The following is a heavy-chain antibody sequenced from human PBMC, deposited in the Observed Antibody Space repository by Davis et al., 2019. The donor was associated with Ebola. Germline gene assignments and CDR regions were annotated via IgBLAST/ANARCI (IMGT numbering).Heavy chain of an antibody. D-gene: IGHD6-19*01. J-gene: IGHJ4*02. V-gene: IGHV3-48*04. CDR1: GFTFSSYW. Sequence: GESLKISCAASGFTFSSYWMSWVRQAPGKGLEWVSYISSSGSTIYYADSVKGRFTISRDNAKNSLYLQMNSLRAEDTAVYYCARGGIAVAEDFDYWGQGTLVTVSS. CDR2: ISSSGSTI. CDR3: ARGGIAVAEDFDY.